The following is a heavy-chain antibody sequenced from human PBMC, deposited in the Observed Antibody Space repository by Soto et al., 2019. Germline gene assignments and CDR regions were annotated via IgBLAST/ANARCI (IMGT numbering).Heavy chain of an antibody. J-gene: IGHJ6*03. V-gene: IGHV1-2*04. CDR2: INPNSGGT. Sequence: ASVKVSCKASGYTFTGYYMHWVRQAPGQGLEWMGWINPNSGGTNYAQKFQGWVTMTRDTSISTAYMELSRLRSDDTAVYYCARGLAAAGKDYYYYHMDVWGKGTTVTVSS. CDR1: GYTFTGYY. CDR3: ARGLAAAGKDYYYYHMDV. D-gene: IGHD6-13*01.